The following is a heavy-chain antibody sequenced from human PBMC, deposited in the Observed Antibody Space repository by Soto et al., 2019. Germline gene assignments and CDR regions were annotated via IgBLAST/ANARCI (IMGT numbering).Heavy chain of an antibody. CDR3: ARDRSNSPDYFDY. CDR1: GGSINSDAYY. V-gene: IGHV4-30-4*01. Sequence: SETLSLTCTVSGGSINSDAYYWSWIRQPPGKGLEWIGHIYYSGRTYYAPSLECRLTISLDMSKNQFSLRLSSVNASDTAVYYCARDRSNSPDYFDYWGQGTLVTVSS. CDR2: IYYSGRT. D-gene: IGHD6-6*01. J-gene: IGHJ4*02.